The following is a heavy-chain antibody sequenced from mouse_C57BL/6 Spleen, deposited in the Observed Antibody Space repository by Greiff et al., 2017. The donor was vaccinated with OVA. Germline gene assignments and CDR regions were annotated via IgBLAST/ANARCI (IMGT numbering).Heavy chain of an antibody. Sequence: DVMLVESGGDLVKPGGSLKLSCAASGFTFSSYGMSWVRQTPDKRLEWVATISSGGSYTYYPDSVKGRFTISRDNAKNTLYLQMSSLKSEDTAMYYCASSNGDFDYWGQGTTLTVSS. CDR1: GFTFSSYG. CDR3: ASSNGDFDY. V-gene: IGHV5-6*02. CDR2: ISSGGSYT. J-gene: IGHJ2*01.